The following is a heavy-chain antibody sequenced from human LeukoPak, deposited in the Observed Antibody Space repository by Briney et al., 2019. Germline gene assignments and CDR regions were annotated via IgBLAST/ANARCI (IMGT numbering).Heavy chain of an antibody. Sequence: SVKVSCKASGYTFTSYAMNWVRQAPGQGLEWMGWINTNTGNPTYAQGFTGRFVFSLDTSVSTAYLQISSLKAEDTAVYYCARQRSSSWYESYWFDPWGQGTLVTVSS. CDR2: INTNTGNP. CDR1: GYTFTSYA. CDR3: ARQRSSSWYESYWFDP. J-gene: IGHJ5*02. D-gene: IGHD6-13*01. V-gene: IGHV7-4-1*02.